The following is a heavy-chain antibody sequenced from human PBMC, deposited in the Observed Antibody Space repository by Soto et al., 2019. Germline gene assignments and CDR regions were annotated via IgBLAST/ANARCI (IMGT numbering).Heavy chain of an antibody. D-gene: IGHD3-3*01. CDR3: ARALQYYDFWSDSYSPEEYYYYYMDV. CDR2: IYYSGST. CDR1: GGSISNYY. J-gene: IGHJ6*03. Sequence: SETLSLTCTVSGGSISNYYWSWIRQPPGKGLEWIGYIYYSGSTNYNPSLKSRVTISIDTSKNQFSLKLSSVTAADTAVYYCARALQYYDFWSDSYSPEEYYYYYMDVWGKGTTVTVSS. V-gene: IGHV4-59*01.